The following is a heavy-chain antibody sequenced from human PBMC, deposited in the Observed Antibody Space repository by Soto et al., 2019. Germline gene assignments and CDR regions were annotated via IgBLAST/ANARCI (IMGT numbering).Heavy chain of an antibody. Sequence: QVQLVQSGAEMKKPGSSVKVSCQSSGGTFNTYAMNWVRQAPGQGPEWMGDISPMLGAANYAPKFQGRVTITADESTGTAYMQLSSLTSEDTALYFCAREGQVHTPAFVYWGQGTLVT. J-gene: IGHJ4*02. CDR2: ISPMLGAA. CDR1: GGTFNTYA. V-gene: IGHV1-69*19. CDR3: AREGQVHTPAFVY. D-gene: IGHD3-10*01.